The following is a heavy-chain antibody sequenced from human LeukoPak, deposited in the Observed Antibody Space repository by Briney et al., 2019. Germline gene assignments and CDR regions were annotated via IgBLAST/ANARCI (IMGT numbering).Heavy chain of an antibody. CDR2: IGTAGDT. CDR1: GFTFSSYD. CDR3: ARERRGWFDR. V-gene: IGHV3-13*01. J-gene: IGHJ5*02. Sequence: PGGSLRLSCAASGFTFSSYDMHWVRHATGKGLEWVSAIGTAGDTYYPGSVKGRFTISRENAKNSLCLQMNSLRAGDTAVYYCARERRGWFDRWGQGTLVTVSS.